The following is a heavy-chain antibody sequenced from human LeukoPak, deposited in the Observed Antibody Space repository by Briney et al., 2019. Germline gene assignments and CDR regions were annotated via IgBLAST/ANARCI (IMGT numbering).Heavy chain of an antibody. V-gene: IGHV5-51*07. Sequence: GESLKISCNGSGYSFTSYWIGWVHQMPGKGLEWMGIIYPGDSDTRYSPSFQGQVTISADKSISTAYLQWSSLKASDTAMYYCARLRHSSGWLYYFDYWGQGTLVTVSS. CDR3: ARLRHSSGWLYYFDY. CDR2: IYPGDSDT. J-gene: IGHJ4*02. D-gene: IGHD6-19*01. CDR1: GYSFTSYW.